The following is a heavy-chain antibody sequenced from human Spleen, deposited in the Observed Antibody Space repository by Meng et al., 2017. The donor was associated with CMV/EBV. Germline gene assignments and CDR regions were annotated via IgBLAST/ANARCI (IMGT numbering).Heavy chain of an antibody. V-gene: IGHV4-39*07. CDR2: IYYSGGT. CDR3: ARETKIRTPPGDWFDP. CDR1: GFISGSRYY. D-gene: IGHD5-12*01. J-gene: IGHJ5*02. Sequence: GFISGSRYYWGWFRQPPGKGLEWIGSIYYSGGTDYNPSLKSRVTISVDSSKNQFSLRLSSVTAADTAVYYCARETKIRTPPGDWFDPWGQGTLVTVSS.